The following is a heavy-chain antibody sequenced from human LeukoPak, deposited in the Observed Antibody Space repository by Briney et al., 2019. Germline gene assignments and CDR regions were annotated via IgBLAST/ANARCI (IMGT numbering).Heavy chain of an antibody. V-gene: IGHV3-21*01. CDR1: GFTFSSYS. D-gene: IGHD3-22*01. J-gene: IGHJ3*02. CDR3: ARGLGDASDYYDSSGISAFDI. CDR2: ISSSSSYI. Sequence: PGGSLRLSCAASGFTFSSYSMNWVRQAPGKGLEWVLSISSSSSYIYYADSVKGRFTISRDNAKNSLYLQMNSLRAEDTAVYYCARGLGDASDYYDSSGISAFDIWGQGTMVTVSS.